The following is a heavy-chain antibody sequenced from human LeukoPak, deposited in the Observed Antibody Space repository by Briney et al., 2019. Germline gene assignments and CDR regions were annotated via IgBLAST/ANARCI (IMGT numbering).Heavy chain of an antibody. V-gene: IGHV3-48*03. CDR1: GFTFSSYE. J-gene: IGHJ4*02. CDR2: ISSSGSTI. Sequence: GGSLRLSCAASGFTFSSYEMNWVRQAPGKGLEWVSYISSSGSTIYYADPVKGRFTISRDNAKNSLYLQMNSLRAEDTAVYYCARVPLRYYDSRGYFDYWGQGTLVTVSS. D-gene: IGHD3-22*01. CDR3: ARVPLRYYDSRGYFDY.